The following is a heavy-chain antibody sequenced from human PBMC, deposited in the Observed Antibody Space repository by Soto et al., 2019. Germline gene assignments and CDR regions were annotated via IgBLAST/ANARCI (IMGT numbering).Heavy chain of an antibody. CDR3: ARHRQDCSGGSCYSHWFDP. CDR2: IYYSGST. J-gene: IGHJ5*02. V-gene: IGHV4-39*01. CDR1: GGSISSSSYY. D-gene: IGHD2-15*01. Sequence: QLQLQESGPGLVKPSETLSLTCTVSGGSISSSSYYWGWIRQPPGKGLEWIGSIYYSGSTYYNPSLKSRVTIPVDTSKNQFSLKLSSVTAADTAVYYCARHRQDCSGGSCYSHWFDPWGQGTLVTVSS.